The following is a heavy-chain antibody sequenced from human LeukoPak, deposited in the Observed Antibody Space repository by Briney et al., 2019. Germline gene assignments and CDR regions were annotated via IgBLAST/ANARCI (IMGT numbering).Heavy chain of an antibody. D-gene: IGHD2-2*01. J-gene: IGHJ5*02. Sequence: ASVKVSCKASGYTFTGYDINWVRQATGQGLEWMGWMNPNTGDTGYAQKFQGRVTMTRNSSIDTAYMELSGLRSEDTAVYSCATEIYCSSTSCYGGNWFDPWGQGTLVTVSS. CDR2: MNPNTGDT. CDR3: ATEIYCSSTSCYGGNWFDP. V-gene: IGHV1-8*01. CDR1: GYTFTGYD.